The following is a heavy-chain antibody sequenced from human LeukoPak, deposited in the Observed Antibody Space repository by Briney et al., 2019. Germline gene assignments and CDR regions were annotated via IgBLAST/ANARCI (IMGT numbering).Heavy chain of an antibody. J-gene: IGHJ5*02. CDR3: ARDRLQLQS. CDR1: GGSISNYY. D-gene: IGHD1-1*01. Sequence: SETLSLTCTVSGGSISNYYWNWIRQPPGKGLEWIGYIYYTGNTNYNPSRKSRVTISVDTSKNQFSLKLSSVTAADTAVYYCARDRLQLQSWGQGTLVTVSS. CDR2: IYYTGNT. V-gene: IGHV4-59*01.